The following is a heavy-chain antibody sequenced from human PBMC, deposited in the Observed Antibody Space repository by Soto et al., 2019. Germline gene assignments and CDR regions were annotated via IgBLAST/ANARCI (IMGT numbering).Heavy chain of an antibody. V-gene: IGHV5-51*01. J-gene: IGHJ6*02. D-gene: IGHD2-21*02. CDR2: IYPGDSDT. CDR3: ARGIVVVTATSIGYYGMVV. CDR1: GYSFTSYW. Sequence: GESLKISCKGSGYSFTSYWIGWVRQMPGKGLEWMGIIYPGDSDTRYSPSFQGQVTISADKSISTAYLQWSSLKASDTAMYYCARGIVVVTATSIGYYGMVVWGQGTTVTVSS.